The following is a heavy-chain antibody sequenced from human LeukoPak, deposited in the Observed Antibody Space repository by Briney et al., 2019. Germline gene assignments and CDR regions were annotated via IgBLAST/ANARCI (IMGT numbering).Heavy chain of an antibody. Sequence: SETLSLTCILSGGSIISYYWSWIRQPPGRGREWIGDISYTGSTNYNPSLKSRVTMSVDTSKNQFSLNLNSVTAADTAVYFCARRGASAAFDHWGQGALVTVSS. J-gene: IGHJ4*02. CDR1: GGSIISYY. CDR3: ARRGASAAFDH. V-gene: IGHV4-59*01. CDR2: ISYTGST. D-gene: IGHD1-26*01.